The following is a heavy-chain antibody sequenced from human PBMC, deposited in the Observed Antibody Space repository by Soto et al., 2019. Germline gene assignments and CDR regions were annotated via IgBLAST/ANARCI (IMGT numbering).Heavy chain of an antibody. D-gene: IGHD3-22*01. V-gene: IGHV3-9*01. CDR1: GLTFEDYA. J-gene: IGHJ4*02. CDR3: AKMVTWDSSGYYQGGFDC. CDR2: ISWNSGNI. Sequence: EMHLVESGGGLVQPGRSLTISCAASGLTFEDYAMHWVRQTPRKGREWVSGISWNSGNIIYADSVKGRFTISRDNAKNSLYLQMNSLRPEDTALYYCAKMVTWDSSGYYQGGFDCWGQGTLVTVSS.